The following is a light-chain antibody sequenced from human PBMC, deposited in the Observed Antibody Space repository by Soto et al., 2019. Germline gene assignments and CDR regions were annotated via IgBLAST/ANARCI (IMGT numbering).Light chain of an antibody. CDR3: QHYDIYGRLT. Sequence: DIQMTQSPSTLSASVGDTVTITCRTSQTINNLLAWYQKKPGKAPGPLIFDASTVNPGVPSRFSGSGSGTDFTLTISDLQPDDFATYYCQHYDIYGRLTFGPGTTADIK. CDR2: DAS. V-gene: IGKV1-5*01. J-gene: IGKJ3*01. CDR1: QTINNL.